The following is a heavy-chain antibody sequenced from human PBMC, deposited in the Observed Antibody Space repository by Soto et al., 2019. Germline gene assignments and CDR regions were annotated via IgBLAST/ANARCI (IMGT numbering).Heavy chain of an antibody. J-gene: IGHJ6*02. CDR1: GFTFSSYG. Sequence: QVQLVESGGGVVQPGRSLRLSCAASGFTFSSYGMHWVRQAPGKGLEWVAVISYDGSNKYYADSVKGRFTISRDNSKNTLYLQMNSLRAEDTAVYYCAKSPVEAGSHPRYYYYGMDVWGQGTTVTVSS. D-gene: IGHD6-13*01. CDR3: AKSPVEAGSHPRYYYYGMDV. V-gene: IGHV3-30*18. CDR2: ISYDGSNK.